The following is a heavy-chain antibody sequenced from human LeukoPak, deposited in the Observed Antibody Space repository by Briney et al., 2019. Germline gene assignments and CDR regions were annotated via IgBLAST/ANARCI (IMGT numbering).Heavy chain of an antibody. V-gene: IGHV3-48*02. D-gene: IGHD2-15*01. CDR1: GFTFSSYS. CDR3: ARDGVVVVAATSGGYYGMDV. Sequence: PGGSLRLSCAASGFTFSSYSMSWVRQAPGKGLEWVSYISSSSSTIYYADSEKGRFTISRDNAKNSLYLQMNSLRDEDTAVYYCARDGVVVVAATSGGYYGMDVWGQGTTVTVSS. J-gene: IGHJ6*02. CDR2: ISSSSSTI.